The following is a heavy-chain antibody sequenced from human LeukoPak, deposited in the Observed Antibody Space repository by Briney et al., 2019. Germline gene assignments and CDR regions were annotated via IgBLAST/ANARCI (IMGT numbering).Heavy chain of an antibody. J-gene: IGHJ3*02. Sequence: GRSPSLSCAPSLSTLRIYDMHSVPDAPRRRLGCVSVISYDGSNQYYAESVTGRLNTSSDNSKNTLYLQMNSLRAEDPAVYYCVRLLATGTMVCGVMDAFDIWGQGTMVTVSS. CDR1: LSTLRIYD. V-gene: IGHV3-30-3*01. D-gene: IGHD3-10*01. CDR2: ISYDGSNQ. CDR3: VRLLATGTMVCGVMDAFDI.